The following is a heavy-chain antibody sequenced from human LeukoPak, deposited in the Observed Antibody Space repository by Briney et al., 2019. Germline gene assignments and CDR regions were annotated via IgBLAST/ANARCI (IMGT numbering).Heavy chain of an antibody. Sequence: SETLSLTCSVSADSIDRGYSWTWLRQPPGKGLEYIGSIDHVGKIYHSASLKSRITMSFDSAQRQFSLSLTSVTAADTAVYYCARQVARSLSLRVVSLDSFDIWGQGTTVSVTS. CDR3: ARQVARSLSLRVVSLDSFDI. CDR2: IDHVGKI. D-gene: IGHD5-12*01. CDR1: ADSIDRGYS. V-gene: IGHV4-38-2*01. J-gene: IGHJ3*02.